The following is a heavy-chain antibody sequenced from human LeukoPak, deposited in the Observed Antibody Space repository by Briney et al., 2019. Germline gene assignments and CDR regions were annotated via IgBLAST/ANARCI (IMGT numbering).Heavy chain of an antibody. V-gene: IGHV1-2*02. CDR2: IDSNSGGT. Sequence: ASVKVSCKASGYTFTGFHMHWVRQAPGQGLEWMGWIDSNSGGTSYAQTFQGRDTMTRDTSISTAYMELSEMRSDDTAVYYCARGGNIYGDYYFDYWGQGTLVTVSS. CDR1: GYTFTGFH. D-gene: IGHD4-17*01. J-gene: IGHJ4*02. CDR3: ARGGNIYGDYYFDY.